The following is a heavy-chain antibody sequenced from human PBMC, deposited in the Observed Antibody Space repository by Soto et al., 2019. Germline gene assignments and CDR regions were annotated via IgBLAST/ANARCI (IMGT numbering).Heavy chain of an antibody. CDR2: ILTGGDT. Sequence: GGSLRLSCATSGFSVVSTYMSWVRQAPGMGLECVSVILTGGDTHYAASVKGRFTVSRDNTQNTVYLQMNNLRDEDTATYYCARGYWRLGESYYFDYWGQGTLVTVSS. CDR1: GFSVVSTY. CDR3: ARGYWRLGESYYFDY. D-gene: IGHD3-16*01. J-gene: IGHJ4*02. V-gene: IGHV3-53*01.